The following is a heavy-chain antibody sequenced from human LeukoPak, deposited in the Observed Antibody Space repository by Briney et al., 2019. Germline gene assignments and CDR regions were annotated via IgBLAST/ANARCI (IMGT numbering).Heavy chain of an antibody. Sequence: ASVKVSCKASGYTFTSYDINWVRQATGQGLEWMGWMNPNSGNTGYAQKFQGRVTITRNTSISTAYMELSSLRSEDTAVYYCARERSSSHGYYYYYMDVWGKGTTVTVSS. V-gene: IGHV1-8*03. CDR2: MNPNSGNT. J-gene: IGHJ6*03. CDR3: ARERSSSHGYYYYYMDV. CDR1: GYTFTSYD. D-gene: IGHD6-6*01.